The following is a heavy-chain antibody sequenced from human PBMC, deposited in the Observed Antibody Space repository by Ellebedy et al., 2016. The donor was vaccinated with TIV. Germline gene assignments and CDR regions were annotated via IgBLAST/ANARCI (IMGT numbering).Heavy chain of an antibody. D-gene: IGHD2-2*01. CDR2: VNQNEREK. Sequence: GESLKISCAASGFTFSHYWMSWVRQAPGRGLEWVANVNQNEREKYYVDSVKGRFTISRDNSKNSVYLQMNSLRAEDTAVYYCAKYHYQLLFSEKPMDAFDMWGQGTMVTVSS. CDR3: AKYHYQLLFSEKPMDAFDM. CDR1: GFTFSHYW. V-gene: IGHV3-7*03. J-gene: IGHJ3*02.